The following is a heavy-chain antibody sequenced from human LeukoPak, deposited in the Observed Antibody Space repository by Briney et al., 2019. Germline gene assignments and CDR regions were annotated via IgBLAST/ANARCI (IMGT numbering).Heavy chain of an antibody. D-gene: IGHD6-13*01. Sequence: SETLSLTCTVSGGSISSYYWSWIRQPPGKGLEWIGYICYSGSTNYNPSLKSRVTISVDTSKNQFSLKLSSVTAADTAVYYCARGSSRSHFDYWGQGTLVTVSS. CDR1: GGSISSYY. CDR2: ICYSGST. J-gene: IGHJ4*02. CDR3: ARGSSRSHFDY. V-gene: IGHV4-59*01.